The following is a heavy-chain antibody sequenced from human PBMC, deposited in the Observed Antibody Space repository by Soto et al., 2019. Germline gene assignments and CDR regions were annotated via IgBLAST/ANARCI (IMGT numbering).Heavy chain of an antibody. V-gene: IGHV1-2*04. D-gene: IGHD6-6*01. CDR2: INPNSGGT. Sequence: ASVKVSCKASGYTFTGYYMHWVRQAPGQGLEWMGWINPNSGGTNYAQKFQGWVTMTRDTSISTAYMELSRLRSDDTAVYYCARAVYSSSSEFDYWRQGTLVTVSS. CDR1: GYTFTGYY. CDR3: ARAVYSSSSEFDY. J-gene: IGHJ4*02.